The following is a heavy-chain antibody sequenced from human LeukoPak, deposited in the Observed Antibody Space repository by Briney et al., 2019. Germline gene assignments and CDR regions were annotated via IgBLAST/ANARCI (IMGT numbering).Heavy chain of an antibody. CDR2: ISGGGGST. D-gene: IGHD2-15*01. CDR1: GFIFSRYW. J-gene: IGHJ3*02. V-gene: IGHV3-23*01. CDR3: GKVYCSGGSCYPGTGAFDI. Sequence: GGSLRLSCAASGFIFSRYWMTWVRQAPGKGLEWVSGISGGGGSTFYADSVKGRFTISRDNSKNTLYLQMNSLRAEDTAVYYCGKVYCSGGSCYPGTGAFDIWGQGTMVTVSS.